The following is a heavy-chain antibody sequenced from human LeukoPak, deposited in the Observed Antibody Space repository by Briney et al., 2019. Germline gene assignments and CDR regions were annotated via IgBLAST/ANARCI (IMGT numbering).Heavy chain of an antibody. V-gene: IGHV3-7*05. CDR3: ARNPPRYFN. CDR2: IQQGGSDK. Sequence: GGSLRLSCAASGFTFSSYWMIWVRQAPGKGLEWVANIQQGGSDKYYADSVKGRFTISRDNAKNSLYLQMNSLRAEDTAVYYCARNPPRYFNWGQGTLVTVSS. CDR1: GFTFSSYW. D-gene: IGHD1-26*01. J-gene: IGHJ4*02.